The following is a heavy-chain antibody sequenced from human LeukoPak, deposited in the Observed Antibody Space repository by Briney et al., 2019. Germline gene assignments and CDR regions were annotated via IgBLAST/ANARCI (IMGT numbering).Heavy chain of an antibody. CDR1: GGSISSYY. D-gene: IGHD6-6*01. Sequence: TSETLSLTCTVSGGSISSYYWSWIRQPAGKGLEWIGRIYTSGSTNYNPSLKSRVTMSVDTSKNQFSLKLSSVTAADTAVYYCVRGGRIAARRYAFDIWGQGTMVTVSS. V-gene: IGHV4-4*07. CDR2: IYTSGST. J-gene: IGHJ3*02. CDR3: VRGGRIAARRYAFDI.